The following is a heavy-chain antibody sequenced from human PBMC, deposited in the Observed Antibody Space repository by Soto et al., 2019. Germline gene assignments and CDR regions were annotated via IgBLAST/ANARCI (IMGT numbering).Heavy chain of an antibody. D-gene: IGHD3-10*01. CDR2: INHSGST. J-gene: IGHJ6*02. V-gene: IGHV4-34*01. CDR3: ARARYYGSGGPLYYYYGMDV. CDR1: GGSISTYY. Sequence: SETLSLTCTVSGGSISTYYWSWIRQPPGKGLEWIGEINHSGSTNYNPSLKSRVTISVDTSKNQFSLKLSSVTAADTAVYYCARARYYGSGGPLYYYYGMDVWGQGTTVTVSS.